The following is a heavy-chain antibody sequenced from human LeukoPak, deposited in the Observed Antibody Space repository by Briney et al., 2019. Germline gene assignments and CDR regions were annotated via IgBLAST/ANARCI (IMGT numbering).Heavy chain of an antibody. CDR3: ARRPYGDYSGGDY. V-gene: IGHV4-59*06. CDR1: GGSISSYY. CDR2: IYYSGST. J-gene: IGHJ4*02. Sequence: SETLSLTCTVSGGSISSYYWTWIRQHPGKGLEWIGYIYYSGSTYYNPSLKSRVTISVDTSKNQFSLKLSSVTAADTAVYYCARRPYGDYSGGDYWGQGTLVTVSS. D-gene: IGHD4-17*01.